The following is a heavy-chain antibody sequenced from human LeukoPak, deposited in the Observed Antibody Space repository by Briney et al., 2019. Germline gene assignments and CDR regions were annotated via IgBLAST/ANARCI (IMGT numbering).Heavy chain of an antibody. CDR1: GGSISSYY. D-gene: IGHD6-13*01. V-gene: IGHV4-4*07. CDR3: AGSYSSSCYHYSSSGRAV. CDR2: IYTSGST. Sequence: SETLSLTCTVSGGSISSYYWSWIRQPAGKGLEWIGRIYTSGSTNYNPSLKSRVTMSVDTSKNQFSLKLSSVTAADTAVYYCAGSYSSSCYHYSSSGRAVGAKGTTV. J-gene: IGHJ6*04.